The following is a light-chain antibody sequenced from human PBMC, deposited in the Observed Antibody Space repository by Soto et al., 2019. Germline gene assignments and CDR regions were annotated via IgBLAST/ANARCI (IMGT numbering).Light chain of an antibody. Sequence: EIVMTQSPLTLSVSPRERATLSCRASQNININLAWYQQRPGQAPRVLIYGASSRASGIPDRFSGSGSGTDFTLTINRLEPDDFAFYYCQQYKDWPPLTFGGGTRVEIK. CDR3: QQYKDWPPLT. J-gene: IGKJ4*01. V-gene: IGKV3D-15*01. CDR1: QNININ. CDR2: GAS.